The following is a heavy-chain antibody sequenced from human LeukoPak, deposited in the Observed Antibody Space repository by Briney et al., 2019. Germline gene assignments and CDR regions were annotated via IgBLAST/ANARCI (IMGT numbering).Heavy chain of an antibody. CDR1: GDSVSSKSAA. J-gene: IGHJ3*02. CDR3: ANIAVTGYDAFDI. CDR2: TYYRSKWHY. Sequence: SQTLSLTCAISGDSVSSKSAAWNWLRQSPSRGLEWLGRTYYRSKWHYDYAVSVRSRITINPDTSKNQFSLQLNSVTPEDTAVYYCANIAVTGYDAFDIWGQGTMVTVSS. D-gene: IGHD6-19*01. V-gene: IGHV6-1*01.